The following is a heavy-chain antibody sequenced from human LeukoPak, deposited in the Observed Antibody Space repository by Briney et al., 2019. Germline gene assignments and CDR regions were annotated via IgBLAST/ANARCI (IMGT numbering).Heavy chain of an antibody. CDR3: ARVVQAVDP. CDR2: IYYSGST. Sequence: PSETLSLTCTVSGGSISSSSYYWGWIRQPPGKGLEWIGSIYYSGSTYYNPSLKSRVTISVDTSKNQFSLKLSSVTAADTAVYYCARVVQAVDPWGQGTLVTVSS. J-gene: IGHJ5*02. CDR1: GGSISSSSYY. V-gene: IGHV4-39*07. D-gene: IGHD1-1*01.